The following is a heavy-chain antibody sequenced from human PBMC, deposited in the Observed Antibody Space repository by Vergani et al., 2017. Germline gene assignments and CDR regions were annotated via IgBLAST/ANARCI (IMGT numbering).Heavy chain of an antibody. CDR2: IKSKTDGGTT. J-gene: IGHJ4*02. V-gene: IGHV3-15*01. CDR3: TTEFDFWSGLSPFDY. Sequence: EVQLVESGGGLVKPGGSLRLSCAASGFTFSNAWMSWVRQAPGKGLEWAGRIKSKTDGGTTDYAAPVKGRFTISRDDSKNTLYLQMNSLKTEDTAVYYCTTEFDFWSGLSPFDYWGQGTLVTVSS. CDR1: GFTFSNAW. D-gene: IGHD3-3*01.